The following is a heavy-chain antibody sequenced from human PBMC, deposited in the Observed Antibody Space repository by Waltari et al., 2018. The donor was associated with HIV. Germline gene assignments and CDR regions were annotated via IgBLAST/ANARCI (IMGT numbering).Heavy chain of an antibody. D-gene: IGHD6-13*01. Sequence: EVQLLESGGGLVQPGGSLRLSCRASGFSFSIYAMNWVRQAPGKGLEGVSGISCSGDNRYYADSVKGRFTISRDNSKNKVFLQMKSLRPEDTAFYYCTKDPVTAVGNINWFDPWGQGTLVTVSS. CDR3: TKDPVTAVGNINWFDP. CDR2: ISCSGDNR. V-gene: IGHV3-23*01. CDR1: GFSFSIYA. J-gene: IGHJ5*02.